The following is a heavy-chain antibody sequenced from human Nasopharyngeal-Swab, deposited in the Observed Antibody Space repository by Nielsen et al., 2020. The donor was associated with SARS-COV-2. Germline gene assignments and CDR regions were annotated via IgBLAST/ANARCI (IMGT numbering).Heavy chain of an antibody. CDR3: ARGGSGYEVGWFDP. CDR1: GGSISSGGYY. V-gene: IGHV4-31*03. J-gene: IGHJ5*02. Sequence: SETLSLTCTVSGGSISSGGYYWSWIRQHPGKGLEWIGYIYYSGSTYYNPSLKSRVTISVDTSKNQFSLKLSSVTAADTAVYYCARGGSGYEVGWFDPWGQGTLVTVSS. CDR2: IYYSGST. D-gene: IGHD3-22*01.